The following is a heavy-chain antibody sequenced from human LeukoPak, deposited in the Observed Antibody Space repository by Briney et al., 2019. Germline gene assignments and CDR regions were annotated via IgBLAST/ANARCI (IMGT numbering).Heavy chain of an antibody. Sequence: ASVKVSCKASGYTFTGYYMHWERQAPGQGLEWMGIINPGGGTTNYAQKFQGRVTMTRVTSTSTVYMELSSLRSEDTAVYYCASELDYWGQGTPVTVSS. V-gene: IGHV1-46*01. CDR3: ASELDY. CDR1: GYTFTGYY. CDR2: INPGGGTT. J-gene: IGHJ4*02.